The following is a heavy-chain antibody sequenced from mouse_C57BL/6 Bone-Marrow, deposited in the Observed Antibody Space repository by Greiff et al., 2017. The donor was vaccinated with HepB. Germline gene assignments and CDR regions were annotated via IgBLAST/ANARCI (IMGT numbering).Heavy chain of an antibody. CDR3: ARATVVAPGYFEV. CDR1: GYTFTSYW. J-gene: IGHJ1*03. D-gene: IGHD1-1*01. Sequence: QVQLQQPGAELVKPGASVKLSCKASGYTFTSYWMHWVKQRPGQGLEWIGMIHPNSGSTNYNEKFKSKATLTVDKSSSTAYMQLSSLTSEDSAVYYGARATVVAPGYFEVWGTGTTVTVSS. V-gene: IGHV1-64*01. CDR2: IHPNSGST.